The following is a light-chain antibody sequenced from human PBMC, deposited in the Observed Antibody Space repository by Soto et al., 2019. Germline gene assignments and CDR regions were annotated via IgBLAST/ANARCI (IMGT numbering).Light chain of an antibody. CDR2: AAS. CDR1: QGISSY. V-gene: IGKV1-8*01. J-gene: IGKJ1*01. Sequence: AIRMTQSPSSFSASTGDRVTITCRASQGISSYLAWYQQKPGKAPKLLIYAASTLQSGVPSRFSGSGSGTDFTLTISRLPSEDFATYYCQQYYSYPHTFGQGTKVEIK. CDR3: QQYYSYPHT.